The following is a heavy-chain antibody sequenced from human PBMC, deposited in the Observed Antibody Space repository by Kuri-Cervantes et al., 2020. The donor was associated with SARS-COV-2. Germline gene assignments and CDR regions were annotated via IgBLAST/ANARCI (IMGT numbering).Heavy chain of an antibody. CDR2: IDQNGSER. J-gene: IGHJ4*02. Sequence: GGSLRLSCVASGFTFNSFWMDWVRQAQGKGLEWVANIDQNGSERFYLDSVKGRFTISRDNTKNSLYLEMDSLRAEDTAVYYCTRSLDYWGQGTLVTVSS. CDR3: TRSLDY. CDR1: GFTFNSFW. V-gene: IGHV3-7*01.